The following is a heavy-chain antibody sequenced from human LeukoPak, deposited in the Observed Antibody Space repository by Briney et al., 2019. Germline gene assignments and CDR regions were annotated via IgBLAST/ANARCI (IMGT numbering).Heavy chain of an antibody. V-gene: IGHV1-18*01. CDR2: ISAYIGNT. CDR1: GYTFTSYG. D-gene: IGHD3-3*01. Sequence: ASVKVSCKASGYTFTSYGISWVRQAPGQGLEWMGWISAYIGNTNYAQKLQGRVTMTTDTSTSTAYMELRSLRSDDTAVYYCARDTYYDFWSGYPTTDYWGQGTLVTVSS. J-gene: IGHJ4*02. CDR3: ARDTYYDFWSGYPTTDY.